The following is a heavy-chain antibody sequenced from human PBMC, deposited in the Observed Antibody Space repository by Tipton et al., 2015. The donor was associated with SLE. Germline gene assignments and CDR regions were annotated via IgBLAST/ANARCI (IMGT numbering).Heavy chain of an antibody. CDR1: GFNFSSYA. V-gene: IGHV3-23*01. Sequence: AVSGFNFSSYAMSWVRQAPGKGLEWGSAISGSGGSTYYADSVKGRFTISRDNSKNTLYLQMNSLRAEDTAVYYCAKEGVGLARGLFDYWGQGTLVTVSS. CDR2: ISGSGGST. J-gene: IGHJ4*02. D-gene: IGHD2-2*01. CDR3: AKEGVGLARGLFDY.